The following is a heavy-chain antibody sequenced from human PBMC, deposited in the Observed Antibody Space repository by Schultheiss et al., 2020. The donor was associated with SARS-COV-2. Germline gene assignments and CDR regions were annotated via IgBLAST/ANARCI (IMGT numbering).Heavy chain of an antibody. CDR1: GFTFSGSA. J-gene: IGHJ4*02. Sequence: GGSLRLSCAASGFTFSGSAMHWVRQASGKGLEWVGRIRSKANSYATAYAASVKGRFTISRDDSKNTAYLQMNSLRAEDTAVYYCARAGYSSGWYYFDYWGQGTLVTVSS. D-gene: IGHD6-19*01. CDR3: ARAGYSSGWYYFDY. V-gene: IGHV3-73*01. CDR2: IRSKANSYAT.